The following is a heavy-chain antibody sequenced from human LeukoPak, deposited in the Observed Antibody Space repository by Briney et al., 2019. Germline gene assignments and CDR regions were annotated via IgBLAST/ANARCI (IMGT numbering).Heavy chain of an antibody. V-gene: IGHV3-23*01. CDR1: GFTFSSYA. CDR3: ATHTKMRGYYYDSSGYYFDY. J-gene: IGHJ4*02. D-gene: IGHD3-22*01. CDR2: ISGSGGST. Sequence: PGGSLRLSCAASGFTFSSYAMSWVRQAPGKGLEWVSAISGSGGSTYYADSVKGRFTISRDNSKNTLYLQMNSLRAEDTAVYYCATHTKMRGYYYDSSGYYFDYWGQGTLVTVSS.